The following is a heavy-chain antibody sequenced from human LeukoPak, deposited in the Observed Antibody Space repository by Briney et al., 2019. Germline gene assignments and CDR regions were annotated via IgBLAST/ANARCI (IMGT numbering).Heavy chain of an antibody. CDR1: GGTFSSYT. J-gene: IGHJ6*02. Sequence: SVKVSCKASGGTFSSYTISWVRQAPGQGLEWMGRIIPILGIANYAQKFQGRVTITADKSTSTAYMELSSLRSEDTAVYYCARDGEAANYGMDVWGQGTMVTVSS. V-gene: IGHV1-69*04. CDR2: IIPILGIA. D-gene: IGHD2-15*01. CDR3: ARDGEAANYGMDV.